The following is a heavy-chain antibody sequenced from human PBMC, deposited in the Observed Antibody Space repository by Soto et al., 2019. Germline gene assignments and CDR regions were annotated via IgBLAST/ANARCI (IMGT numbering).Heavy chain of an antibody. J-gene: IGHJ4*02. V-gene: IGHV2-5*02. CDR1: GFSLSTSGVG. D-gene: IGHD3-10*01. CDR3: AHRSVTMVRGAFDY. CDR2: IYWDDDK. Sequence: SGPTLVKPTQTLTLTCTFSGFSLSTSGVGVGWIRQPPGKALEWLALIYWDDDKRYSPSLKSRLTITKDTSKNQVVLTMTNMDPVDTATYYCAHRSVTMVRGAFDYWGQGTLVTVSS.